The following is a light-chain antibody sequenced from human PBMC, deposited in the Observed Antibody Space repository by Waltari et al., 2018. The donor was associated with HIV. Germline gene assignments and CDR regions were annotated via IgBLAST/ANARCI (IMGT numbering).Light chain of an antibody. Sequence: QSALTQPASVSGSPGPSITIPCTGTSSDVVSYNLVSWYQQHPGKAPKLMIYEVSKRPSGVSNRFSGSKSGNTASLTISGLQAEDEADYYCCSYAGSSTSYVFGTGTKVTVL. CDR3: CSYAGSSTSYV. CDR2: EVS. V-gene: IGLV2-23*02. CDR1: SSDVVSYNL. J-gene: IGLJ1*01.